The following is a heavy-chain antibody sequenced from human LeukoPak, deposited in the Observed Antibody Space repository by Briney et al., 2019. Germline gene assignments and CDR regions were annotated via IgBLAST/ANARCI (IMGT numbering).Heavy chain of an antibody. Sequence: ASVKVSCTASGFTFTSYYMHWVRQAPGQGLEWMGIINPSGSYTSYAQKFQGRVTITADKSTSTAYMELSSLRSEDTAVYYCARAKPKNMVRGLIMRRESRYYFDYWGQGTLVTVSS. D-gene: IGHD3-10*01. J-gene: IGHJ4*02. CDR3: ARAKPKNMVRGLIMRRESRYYFDY. CDR1: GFTFTSYY. V-gene: IGHV1-46*01. CDR2: INPSGSYT.